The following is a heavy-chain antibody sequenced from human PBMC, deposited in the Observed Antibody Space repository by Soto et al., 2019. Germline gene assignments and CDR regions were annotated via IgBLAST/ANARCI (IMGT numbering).Heavy chain of an antibody. CDR2: IYPGDSDS. CDR1: GYNFATYW. Sequence: GESLKISCEGFGYNFATYWIAWVRQMPGKGLEYMGIIYPGDSDSRYSPSFQGQVTFSADKSISTAYMQWSSLKASDTAMYYCARHGFYGDYASNYFDPWGQGTLVTVSS. CDR3: ARHGFYGDYASNYFDP. J-gene: IGHJ5*02. V-gene: IGHV5-51*01. D-gene: IGHD4-17*01.